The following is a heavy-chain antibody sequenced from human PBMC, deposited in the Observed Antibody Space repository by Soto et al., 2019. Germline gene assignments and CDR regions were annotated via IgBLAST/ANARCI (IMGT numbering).Heavy chain of an antibody. J-gene: IGHJ4*02. Sequence: ASVKVSCKASGYTFTSYGISLVRQAPGQGLEWMGWISAYNGNTNYAQKLQGRVTMTTDTSTSTAYMELRSLRSDDTAVYYCASPVVAYCGGDCYLAYWGQGTLVTVSS. CDR2: ISAYNGNT. CDR1: GYTFTSYG. D-gene: IGHD2-21*02. V-gene: IGHV1-18*01. CDR3: ASPVVAYCGGDCYLAY.